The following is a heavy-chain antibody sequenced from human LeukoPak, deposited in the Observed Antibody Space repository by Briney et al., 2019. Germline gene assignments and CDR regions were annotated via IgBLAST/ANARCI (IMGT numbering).Heavy chain of an antibody. J-gene: IGHJ6*03. Sequence: SETLSLTCTVSGGSISSYYWSWIRQPPGKGLECIGYIYYSGSTNYNPSLKRRVTISVDTSKNQFSLKLSSVTAADTAVYYCARTYYYVSRPNPLYYMDVWGKGTTVTVSS. CDR1: GGSISSYY. CDR3: ARTYYYVSRPNPLYYMDV. V-gene: IGHV4-59*01. CDR2: IYYSGST. D-gene: IGHD3-10*01.